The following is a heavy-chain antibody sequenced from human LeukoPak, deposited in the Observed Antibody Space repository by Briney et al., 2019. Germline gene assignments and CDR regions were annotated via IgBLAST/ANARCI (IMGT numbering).Heavy chain of an antibody. CDR2: INHSGST. CDR1: GGSFSGYY. Sequence: SETLSLTCAVYGGSFSGYYWSWIRQPPGKGLEWIGEINHSGSTNYNPSLKSRVTISVDTSKNQFSLKLNSVTAADTAVYYCARMVRAIVVVPAASTFDYWGQGTLVTVSS. D-gene: IGHD2-2*01. V-gene: IGHV4-34*01. J-gene: IGHJ4*02. CDR3: ARMVRAIVVVPAASTFDY.